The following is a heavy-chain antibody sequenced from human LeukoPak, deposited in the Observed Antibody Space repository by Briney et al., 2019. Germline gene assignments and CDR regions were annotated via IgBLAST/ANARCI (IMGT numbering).Heavy chain of an antibody. CDR3: ARYVWASTTVTDY. D-gene: IGHD4-17*01. CDR2: IKQDGSEK. CDR1: GFTFSSYW. V-gene: IGHV3-7*01. Sequence: GGSLRLSCAASGFTFSSYWMSWVRQAPGKGLEWVANIKQDGSEKYYVDSVKGRFTISRDNAKNSLYLQMNSLRAEDTAVYYCARYVWASTTVTDYWGQGTLVTVSS. J-gene: IGHJ4*02.